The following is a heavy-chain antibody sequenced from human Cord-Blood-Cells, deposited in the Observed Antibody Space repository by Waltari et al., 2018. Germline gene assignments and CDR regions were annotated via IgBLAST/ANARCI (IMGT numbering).Heavy chain of an antibody. CDR1: GGTFSSYA. J-gene: IGHJ3*02. Sequence: QVQLVQSGAEVKKPGSSVKVSCKASGGTFSSYAISWVRQAPGQGLEWMGRIIPILGKGNYAQKFQGRVTITADKSTSTAYRELSSLRSEDTAVYYCARRPSSSSGKAFDIWGQGTMVTVSS. D-gene: IGHD6-6*01. CDR2: IIPILGKG. V-gene: IGHV1-69*09. CDR3: ARRPSSSSGKAFDI.